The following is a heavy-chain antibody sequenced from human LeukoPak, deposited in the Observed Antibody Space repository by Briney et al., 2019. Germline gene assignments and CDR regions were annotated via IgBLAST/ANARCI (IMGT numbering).Heavy chain of an antibody. J-gene: IGHJ4*02. Sequence: GGSLRLSCAASGFTFSSYAMHWVRQAPGKGLEWVAVISYDGSNKYYADSVKGRFTISRDNSKNTLYLQMNSLRAEDTAVYYYARDRVGATDYFDYWGQGTLVTVSS. CDR2: ISYDGSNK. V-gene: IGHV3-30-3*01. D-gene: IGHD1-26*01. CDR3: ARDRVGATDYFDY. CDR1: GFTFSSYA.